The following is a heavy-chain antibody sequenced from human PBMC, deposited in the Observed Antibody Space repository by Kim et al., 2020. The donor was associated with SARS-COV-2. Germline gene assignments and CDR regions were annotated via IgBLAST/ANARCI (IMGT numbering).Heavy chain of an antibody. CDR3: ANWGIAVAGTQGYWFDP. Sequence: SETLSLTCAVSGGSISSSNWWSWVRQPPGKGLEWIGEIYHSGSTNYNPSLKSRVTISVDKSKNQFSLKLSSVTAADTAVYYCANWGIAVAGTQGYWFDPWGQGTLVTVSS. V-gene: IGHV4-4*02. D-gene: IGHD6-19*01. J-gene: IGHJ5*02. CDR2: IYHSGST. CDR1: GGSISSSNW.